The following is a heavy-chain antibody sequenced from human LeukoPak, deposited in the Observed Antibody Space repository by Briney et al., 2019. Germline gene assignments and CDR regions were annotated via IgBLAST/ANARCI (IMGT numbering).Heavy chain of an antibody. CDR3: ASANIVVVVAATEGVFDY. D-gene: IGHD2-15*01. CDR1: GGSISSSNW. Sequence: KPSGTLSLTCAVSGGSISSSNWWSWVRQPPGKGLEWIGEIYHSGSTNYNPSLKSRVTISVDTSKNQFSLKLSSVTAADTAVYYCASANIVVVVAATEGVFDYWGQGTLVTVSS. V-gene: IGHV4-4*02. CDR2: IYHSGST. J-gene: IGHJ4*02.